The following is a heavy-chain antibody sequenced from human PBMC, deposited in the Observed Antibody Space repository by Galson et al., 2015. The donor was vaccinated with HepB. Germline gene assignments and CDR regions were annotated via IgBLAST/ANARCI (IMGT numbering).Heavy chain of an antibody. CDR3: ARQCGGDCYSADY. CDR2: IYYSGST. Sequence: TLSLTCTVSGGSISSGGYYWSWIRQHPGKGLEWIGYIYYSGSTYYNPSLKSRVTISVDTSKNQFSLKLSSVTAADTAVYYCARQCGGDCYSADYWGQGTLVTVSS. J-gene: IGHJ4*02. V-gene: IGHV4-31*03. D-gene: IGHD2-21*02. CDR1: GGSISSGGYY.